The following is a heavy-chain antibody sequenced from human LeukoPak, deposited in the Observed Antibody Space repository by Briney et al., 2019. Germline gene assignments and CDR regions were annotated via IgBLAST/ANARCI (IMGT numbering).Heavy chain of an antibody. CDR1: GFTFSSYA. CDR3: AVLRAMPWYFDL. CDR2: ISGSGGST. V-gene: IGHV3-23*01. J-gene: IGHJ2*01. Sequence: PGGSLRLSCAASGFTFSSYAMSWVRQAPGKGLEWVSAISGSGGSTYYADSVKGRFTISRDNSKNTLYLQMNSLRAEDTAVYYCAVLRAMPWYFDLWGRGTLVTVSS. D-gene: IGHD2-2*01.